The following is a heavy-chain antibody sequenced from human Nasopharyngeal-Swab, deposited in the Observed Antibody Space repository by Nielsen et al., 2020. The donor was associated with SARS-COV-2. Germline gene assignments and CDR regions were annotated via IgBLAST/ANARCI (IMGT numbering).Heavy chain of an antibody. CDR3: ARDLGFGELPNWFDP. D-gene: IGHD3-10*01. CDR2: ISSSSSYI. J-gene: IGHJ5*02. V-gene: IGHV3-21*01. Sequence: GGSLRLSCAASGFTFSSYSMNWVRQAPGKGLEWVSSISSSSSYIYYADSVKGRFTISRDNAKNSLYLQMNSLRAEDTAVYYCARDLGFGELPNWFDPWGQGTLVTVSS. CDR1: GFTFSSYS.